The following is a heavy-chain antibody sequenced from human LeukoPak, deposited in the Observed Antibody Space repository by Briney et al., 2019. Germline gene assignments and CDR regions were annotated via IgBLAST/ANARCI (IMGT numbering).Heavy chain of an antibody. CDR1: GFTFSNFA. J-gene: IGHJ4*02. CDR3: AKDTLLLLY. Sequence: GGSLRLSCAASGFTFSNFAMSWVRQAPGKGLEWVSAISGSGGDTYYADSVKGRFTISRDNAKSTLYLQMNSLRAEDTALYYCAKDTLLLLYWGQGTLVTVSS. V-gene: IGHV3-23*01. CDR2: ISGSGGDT. D-gene: IGHD3-22*01.